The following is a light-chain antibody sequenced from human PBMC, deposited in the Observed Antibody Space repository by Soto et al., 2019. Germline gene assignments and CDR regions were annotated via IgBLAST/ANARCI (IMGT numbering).Light chain of an antibody. Sequence: DIQLTQSPSFLSASVGDRVTITCRASQGVSSYLAWYQQNPGKAPQLLIYAASTLHSEVPSRLSGSGSGTEFTLPIGRLQPEDLGAYSCQHAYDHVFPFGPGTKVDLK. V-gene: IGKV1-9*01. CDR1: QGVSSY. J-gene: IGKJ3*01. CDR3: QHAYDHVFP. CDR2: AAS.